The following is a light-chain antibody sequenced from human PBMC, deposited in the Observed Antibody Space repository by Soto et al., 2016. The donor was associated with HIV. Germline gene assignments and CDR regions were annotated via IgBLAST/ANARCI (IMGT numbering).Light chain of an antibody. J-gene: IGKJ4*01. V-gene: IGKV1-9*01. CDR2: AAS. Sequence: DIQMTQSPSFLSASVGDRVTITCRASQGISSYLAWYQQKPGKAPKLLIYAASTLQSGVPSRFSGSGSGTKFTLTISSLQPEDFATYYCQQLHSYPLTFGGGTKVEIK. CDR3: QQLHSYPLT. CDR1: QGISSY.